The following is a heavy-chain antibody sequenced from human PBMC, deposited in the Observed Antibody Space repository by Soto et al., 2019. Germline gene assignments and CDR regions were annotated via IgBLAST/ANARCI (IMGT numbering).Heavy chain of an antibody. Sequence: QITLKESGPTLVKPTQTLTVTCTFSGFSLTTSGVGVGWIRQPPGKALEWLALIYWDDDKRYSPSLKSRLTITKDTSRNQVVLTMTNMVPVDSATYYCARRDGFGEFGSWGQGTLVTVSS. V-gene: IGHV2-5*02. CDR3: ARRDGFGEFGS. J-gene: IGHJ5*01. D-gene: IGHD3-10*01. CDR1: GFSLTTSGVG. CDR2: IYWDDDK.